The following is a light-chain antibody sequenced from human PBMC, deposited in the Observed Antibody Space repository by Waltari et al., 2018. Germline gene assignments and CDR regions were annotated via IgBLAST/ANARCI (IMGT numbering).Light chain of an antibody. CDR3: AAWDDSLNGVV. V-gene: IGLV1-44*01. CDR2: SNN. CDR1: SSSIGSNT. J-gene: IGLJ2*01. Sequence: QSVLTQPPSASGTPGQRVTISCSGSSSSIGSNTVNWYQQLPGTAPKLLIYSNNQRPSGVPDRFSGSKSGTSASLAISGLQSEDEADYYCAAWDDSLNGVVFGGGTKLTFL.